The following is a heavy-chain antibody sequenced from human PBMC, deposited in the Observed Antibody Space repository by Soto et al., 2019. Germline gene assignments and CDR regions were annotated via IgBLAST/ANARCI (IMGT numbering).Heavy chain of an antibody. V-gene: IGHV3-21*01. CDR3: ARSPPGRVRGIDQYYFDY. D-gene: IGHD3-10*01. Sequence: EVQLVESGGGLVKPGGSLRLSCAASGFTFSSYSMNWVRQAPGKGLEWVSSISSSGSSTYYADSVKGRFTISRDNAKNSLCPQVNSLRAEDTAVYFCARSPPGRVRGIDQYYFDYWGQGTLVTVSS. CDR1: GFTFSSYS. J-gene: IGHJ4*02. CDR2: ISSSGSST.